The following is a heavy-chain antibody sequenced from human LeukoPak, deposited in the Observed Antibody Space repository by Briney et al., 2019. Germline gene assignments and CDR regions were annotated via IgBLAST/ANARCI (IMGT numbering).Heavy chain of an antibody. CDR1: GDSITSSHW. Sequence: PSGTLSLTCTVSGDSITSSHWWSWIRQSPGKGLEWIGNTYHSDYTNYNPSLKGRATISVDKSKNQLSLKVISVTAADTAMYYCARDSKSTADAFDIWGRGTMVTVSS. V-gene: IGHV4-4*02. D-gene: IGHD5/OR15-5a*01. CDR2: TYHSDYT. J-gene: IGHJ3*02. CDR3: ARDSKSTADAFDI.